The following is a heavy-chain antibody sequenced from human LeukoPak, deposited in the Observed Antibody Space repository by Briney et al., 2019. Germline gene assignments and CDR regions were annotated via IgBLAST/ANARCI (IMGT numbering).Heavy chain of an antibody. D-gene: IGHD2-8*01. J-gene: IGHJ3*02. CDR2: ISGSGGST. V-gene: IGHV3-23*01. CDR1: GFTFSSYA. Sequence: HPGGSLRLSCAASGFTFSSYAMSWVRQAPGKGLEGVSAISGSGGSTYYADSVKGRFTISRDNSKNTLYLQMTSLRAEDTAVYYCAKVKLMVYARDAFDIWGQGTMVTVSS. CDR3: AKVKLMVYARDAFDI.